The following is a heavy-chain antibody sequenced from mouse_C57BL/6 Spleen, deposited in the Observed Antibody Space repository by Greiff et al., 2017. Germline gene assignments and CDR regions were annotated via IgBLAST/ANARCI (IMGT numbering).Heavy chain of an antibody. CDR1: GFTIKNTY. CDR2: IDPANGNT. J-gene: IGHJ3*01. Sequence: VQLQQSVAELVRPGASVKLSCTASGFTIKNTYMHWVKQRPEQGLEWIGKIDPANGNTKYAPKFQGKATITADTSSNTAYLQLSSLTSEDTDIYYCARDVYGLFAYWGQGTLGTVSA. CDR3: ARDVYGLFAY. V-gene: IGHV14-3*01. D-gene: IGHD1-1*02.